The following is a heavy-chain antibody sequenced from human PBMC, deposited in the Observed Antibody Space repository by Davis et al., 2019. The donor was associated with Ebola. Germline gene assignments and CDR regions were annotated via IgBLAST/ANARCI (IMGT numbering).Heavy chain of an antibody. D-gene: IGHD3-10*01. CDR1: GFTFNNYA. CDR3: AAEGRSSRPGY. J-gene: IGHJ4*02. CDR2: VKSDSDT. Sequence: LKISCATSGFTFNNYAMTWVRQAPGKGLEWVSVVKSDSDTHYAGSVKGRFTISRDNSKKTLHLQMNGLRVEDTAVYYCAAEGRSSRPGYWGQGTLVTVSS. V-gene: IGHV3-23*01.